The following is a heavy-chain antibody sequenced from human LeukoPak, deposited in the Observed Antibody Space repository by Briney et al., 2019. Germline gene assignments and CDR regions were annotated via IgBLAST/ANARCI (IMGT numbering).Heavy chain of an antibody. CDR3: ARVGYDFWSGHTPFDY. Sequence: GGSLRLSCAASGFTFSDYYMSWIRQAPGKGLEWVSYISSCGSTIYYADSVKGRFTISRDNAKNSLYLQMNSLRAEDTAVYYCARVGYDFWSGHTPFDYWGQGTLVTVSS. V-gene: IGHV3-11*04. CDR2: ISSCGSTI. J-gene: IGHJ4*02. D-gene: IGHD3-3*01. CDR1: GFTFSDYY.